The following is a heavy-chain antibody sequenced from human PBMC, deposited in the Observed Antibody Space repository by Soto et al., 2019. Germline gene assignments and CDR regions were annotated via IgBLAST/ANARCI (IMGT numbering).Heavy chain of an antibody. D-gene: IGHD2-21*02. CDR3: EREETAWPLAYGLHA. V-gene: IGHV3-33*01. Sequence: PGGSLRLSCAASGFTFSSYCMPWVRLAPGKGLEWVAVIWYDGSNKYYVDSVKGRFTISRDTSKNTLYLQMNSLRAEDTAVYYCEREETAWPLAYGLHAWDQGTPITVSS. CDR2: IWYDGSNK. CDR1: GFTFSSYC. J-gene: IGHJ6*02.